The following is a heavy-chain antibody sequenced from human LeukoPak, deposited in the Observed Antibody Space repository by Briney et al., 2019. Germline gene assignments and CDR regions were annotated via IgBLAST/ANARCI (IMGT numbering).Heavy chain of an antibody. CDR3: ATPKRYCSGGSCYGFGFDYYYMDV. V-gene: IGHV4-39*01. CDR1: GVSISSSNSY. D-gene: IGHD2-15*01. J-gene: IGHJ6*03. Sequence: SETLSLTCTVSGVSISSSNSYWGWIRQPPGKGLEWIGSIYYSGNTYYNASLKSQVSISIDTSKNQFSLRLTSVTAADTAVYYCATPKRYCSGGSCYGFGFDYYYMDVWGKGTTVTISS. CDR2: IYYSGNT.